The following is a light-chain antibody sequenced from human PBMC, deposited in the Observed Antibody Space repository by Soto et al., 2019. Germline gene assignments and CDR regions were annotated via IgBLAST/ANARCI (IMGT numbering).Light chain of an antibody. V-gene: IGLV2-11*01. CDR1: SSDVGGYNY. CDR2: DVS. Sequence: SVLTQPRSVSGSPGQSVTISCTGTSSDVGGYNYVSWYQQHPGKAPKLMIYDVSKRPSGVPDRFSGSKSGNTASLTISGLQAEAEAAYYCCSYAGSYTHVCGGGTKGTVL. J-gene: IGLJ1*01. CDR3: CSYAGSYTHV.